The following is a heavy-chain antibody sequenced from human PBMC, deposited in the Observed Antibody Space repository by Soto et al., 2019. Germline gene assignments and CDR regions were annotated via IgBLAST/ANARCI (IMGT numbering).Heavy chain of an antibody. CDR3: ARLGGYYQAFDS. Sequence: SETLSLTCTVSGGSISSGDYYWSWIRQPPGKGLEWIGYIYYTGSTYYNPSLKSRVTISVDTSKNQFSLKLDSVTAADTAVYYCARLGGYYQAFDSWGQGTLVTVSS. CDR1: GGSISSGDYY. D-gene: IGHD3-22*01. CDR2: IYYTGST. J-gene: IGHJ4*02. V-gene: IGHV4-30-4*01.